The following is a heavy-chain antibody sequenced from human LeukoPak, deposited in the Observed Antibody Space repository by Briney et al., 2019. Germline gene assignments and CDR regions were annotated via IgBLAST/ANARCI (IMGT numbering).Heavy chain of an antibody. CDR1: GGSISSYY. CDR2: IYYSGST. D-gene: IGHD6-13*01. Sequence: SSETLSLTCTVSGGSISSYYWSWIRQPPGKGLEWIGYIYYSGSTNYNPSLKSRVTISVDTSKNQFSLKLSSVTAADTAMYYCARANLAAAGTRSFDIWGQGTMVTVSS. V-gene: IGHV4-59*08. CDR3: ARANLAAAGTRSFDI. J-gene: IGHJ3*02.